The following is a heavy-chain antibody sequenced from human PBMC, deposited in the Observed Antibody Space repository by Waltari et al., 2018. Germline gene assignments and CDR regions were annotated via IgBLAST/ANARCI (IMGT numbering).Heavy chain of an antibody. J-gene: IGHJ4*02. CDR2: IIPIVGTA. D-gene: IGHD5-12*01. V-gene: IGHV1-69*12. Sequence: QVQLVQSGAEVKKPGSSVTVSCKASGGTFSSYAISWVRQAPGQGLDWMGGIIPIVGTATYAQKFQGRVTITADESTSTAYMELSSLRSEDTAVYYCARDRVEMATGIPFYWGQGTLVTVSS. CDR3: ARDRVEMATGIPFY. CDR1: GGTFSSYA.